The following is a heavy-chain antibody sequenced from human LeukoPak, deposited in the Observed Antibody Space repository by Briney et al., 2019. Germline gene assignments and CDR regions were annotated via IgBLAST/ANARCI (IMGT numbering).Heavy chain of an antibody. CDR1: GGSISSGGYY. D-gene: IGHD3-3*01. V-gene: IGHV4-31*03. CDR2: IYYSGST. Sequence: SQTLSLTCTVSGGSISSGGYYWSWFRQHPGKGLEWIGYIYYSGSTYYNPSLKSRVTISVDTSKNQFSLKLSSVTAADTAVYYCARDGSLRFLEWSRGPGKDHYYYGMDVWGQGTTVTVSS. CDR3: ARDGSLRFLEWSRGPGKDHYYYGMDV. J-gene: IGHJ6*02.